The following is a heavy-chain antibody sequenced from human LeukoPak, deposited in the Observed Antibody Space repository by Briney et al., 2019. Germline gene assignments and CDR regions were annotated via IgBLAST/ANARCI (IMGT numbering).Heavy chain of an antibody. J-gene: IGHJ6*03. CDR3: ARDLELVTMIVVGHYYYMDV. V-gene: IGHV1-18*01. Sequence: SMNLSCNPSTYTFTTYGISWVRQPPGQVLEWIGWIIAYNTNTNYAQKLQGRVTMTTDTSTSTAYMELRSLRSDDTAVYYCARDLELVTMIVVGHYYYMDVWGKGTTVTVSS. D-gene: IGHD3-22*01. CDR1: TYTFTTYG. CDR2: IIAYNTNT.